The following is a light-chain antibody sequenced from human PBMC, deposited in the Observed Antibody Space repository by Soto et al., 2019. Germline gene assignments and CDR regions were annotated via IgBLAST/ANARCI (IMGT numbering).Light chain of an antibody. V-gene: IGKV3-15*01. CDR2: DAS. CDR3: QQYNTWPLT. J-gene: IGKJ3*01. Sequence: ETVMTQSPATLSVSPGERPTLSCRASQSVSSNLAWYQQKPGQAPGLLIYDASTRATGIAARFSGSGSGTEFTLTISSLQSEDFAVYYCQQYNTWPLTFGPGTKVDIK. CDR1: QSVSSN.